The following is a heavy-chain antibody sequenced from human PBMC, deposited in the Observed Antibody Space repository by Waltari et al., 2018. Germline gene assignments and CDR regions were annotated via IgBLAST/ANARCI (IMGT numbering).Heavy chain of an antibody. J-gene: IGHJ6*03. CDR1: GYSFTSYN. V-gene: IGHV1-8*03. CDR3: ARDYGSGTYYYMDV. CDR2: INPTSGSP. Sequence: VQLVQSGAEVKKPGASVKVSCKASGYSFTSYNINWVRQAAGQGLEWMGWINPTSGSPGYAQKFQDRVTITRNTSIGTAYMELRSLRSEDTAVYYCARDYGSGTYYYMDVWGKGTTVTVSS. D-gene: IGHD3-10*01.